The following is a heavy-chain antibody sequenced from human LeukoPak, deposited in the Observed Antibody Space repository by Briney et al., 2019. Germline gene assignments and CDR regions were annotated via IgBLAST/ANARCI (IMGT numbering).Heavy chain of an antibody. CDR2: IKRDGSEK. V-gene: IGHV3-7*01. J-gene: IGHJ4*02. Sequence: PGGSLRLSCAASGFTFSSYWMGWVRQAPGKGLEWVANIKRDGSEKYYGDSVKGRFTASRDNAKNSLYLQMNSLRAEDTAVYYCARDKEAAVDFWSGYYPLWGQGTLVTVSS. D-gene: IGHD3-3*01. CDR1: GFTFSSYW. CDR3: ARDKEAAVDFWSGYYPL.